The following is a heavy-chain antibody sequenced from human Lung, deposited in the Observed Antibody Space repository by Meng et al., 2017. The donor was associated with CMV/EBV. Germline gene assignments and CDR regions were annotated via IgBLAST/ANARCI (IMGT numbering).Heavy chain of an antibody. CDR2: INHSGST. V-gene: IGHV4-34*01. CDR1: DGSFSVYY. J-gene: IGHJ6*02. CDR3: AREGSGSSRFGYYGMDV. D-gene: IGHD6-25*01. Sequence: SETLSLXXAVHDGSFSVYYWSWIRQPPGKGLEWIGEINHSGSTNYSPSLKSRVAMSVDTSKNQLSLRLNSVTAADTAVYYCAREGSGSSRFGYYGMDVWGQGTTVTVSS.